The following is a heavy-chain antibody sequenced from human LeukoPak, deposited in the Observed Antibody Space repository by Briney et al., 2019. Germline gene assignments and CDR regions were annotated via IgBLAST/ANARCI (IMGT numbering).Heavy chain of an antibody. CDR1: GFTVSSNY. CDR3: AKLIVGATHDAFDI. Sequence: GGSLRLSCAASGFTVSSNYMSWVRQAPGKGLEWVAVISYDGSNKYYADSVKGRFTISRDNSKNTLYLQMNSLRAEDTAVYYCAKLIVGATHDAFDIWGQGTMVTVSS. D-gene: IGHD1-26*01. V-gene: IGHV3-30*18. J-gene: IGHJ3*02. CDR2: ISYDGSNK.